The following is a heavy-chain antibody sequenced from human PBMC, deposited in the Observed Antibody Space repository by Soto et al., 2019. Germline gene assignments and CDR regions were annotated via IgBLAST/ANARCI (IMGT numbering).Heavy chain of an antibody. Sequence: SETLSLTCTVSGGSISSGDYYWSWIRQPPGKGLAWIGCIYYSGSTYYNPSLKSRVTISVDTSKRHSSLKLSSVTAADTAVYYCARGVTMVRGVIIPWFDPWGQGTLVT. V-gene: IGHV4-30-4*01. CDR2: IYYSGST. J-gene: IGHJ5*02. CDR3: ARGVTMVRGVIIPWFDP. D-gene: IGHD3-10*01. CDR1: GGSISSGDYY.